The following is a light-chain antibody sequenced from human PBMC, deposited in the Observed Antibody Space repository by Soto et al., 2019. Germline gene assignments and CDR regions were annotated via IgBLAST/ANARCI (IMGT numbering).Light chain of an antibody. Sequence: EIVMTQSPATLSVSPGERATLSCRASQSVSSGLAWYQQTPGQAPRLLIYGASTRATGIPARFSGSGSGTELARTPGTPQTVHLAGPHGQQQNAWALALGRGTKVHIK. J-gene: IGKJ4*01. CDR1: QSVSSG. CDR2: GAS. V-gene: IGKV3-15*01. CDR3: QQQNAWALA.